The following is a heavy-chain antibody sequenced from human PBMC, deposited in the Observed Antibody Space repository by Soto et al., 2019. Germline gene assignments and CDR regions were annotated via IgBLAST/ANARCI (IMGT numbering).Heavy chain of an antibody. CDR3: ARDDTRAGYDY. Sequence: QVQLQESGPGLVKPSQTLSLTCTVSGGSITTGGYYWSWIRQHPGKGLEWIGYIYYRGSTSYNQSLKSRITMSVDTSKNQFSLKLNSVTAADTAVYYCARDDTRAGYDYWGQGTLVTVSS. V-gene: IGHV4-31*03. CDR1: GGSITTGGYY. CDR2: IYYRGST. J-gene: IGHJ4*02. D-gene: IGHD5-18*01.